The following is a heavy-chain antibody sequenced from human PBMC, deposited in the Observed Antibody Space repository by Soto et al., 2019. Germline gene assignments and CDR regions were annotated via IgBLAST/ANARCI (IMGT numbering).Heavy chain of an antibody. CDR3: ARMGVVVPAAGQIYYYGMDV. V-gene: IGHV1-69*13. CDR1: GGTFSSYA. CDR2: IIPIFGTA. D-gene: IGHD2-2*01. J-gene: IGHJ6*02. Sequence: SVKVSCKASGGTFSSYAISWVRQAPGQGLEWMGGIIPIFGTANYAQKFQGRVTITADESTSTAYMELSSLRSEDTAVYYCARMGVVVPAAGQIYYYGMDVWGQGTTVTVSS.